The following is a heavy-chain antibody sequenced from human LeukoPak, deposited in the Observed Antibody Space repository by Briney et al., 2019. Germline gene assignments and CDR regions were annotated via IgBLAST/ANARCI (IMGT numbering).Heavy chain of an antibody. CDR3: ARGGSGWYQDY. Sequence: SETLSLTCAVYGGSFSDYYWSWIRQPPGKGLEWIGEINHSGSTDCNPSLKSRVTISVDTSRNQFSLKLSSATAADTAVYYCARGGSGWYQDYWGQGNLVTVSS. D-gene: IGHD6-19*01. V-gene: IGHV4-34*01. J-gene: IGHJ4*02. CDR2: INHSGST. CDR1: GGSFSDYY.